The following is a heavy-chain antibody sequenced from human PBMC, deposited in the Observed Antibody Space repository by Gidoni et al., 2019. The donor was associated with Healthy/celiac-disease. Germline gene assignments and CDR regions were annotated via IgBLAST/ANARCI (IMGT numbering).Heavy chain of an antibody. CDR2: IYYSGRT. D-gene: IGHD2-8*01. CDR3: ARDFGYCTNGVCYTGSWFDP. Sequence: QVQLQESGPGLVKPSETLSLTCTVSGGSIRSYYWSWIRQPPGKGLEWIGYIYYSGRTNYNPSLKSRVTISVDTSKNQFSLKLSSVTAADTAVYYCARDFGYCTNGVCYTGSWFDPWGQGTLVTVSS. V-gene: IGHV4-59*01. CDR1: GGSIRSYY. J-gene: IGHJ5*02.